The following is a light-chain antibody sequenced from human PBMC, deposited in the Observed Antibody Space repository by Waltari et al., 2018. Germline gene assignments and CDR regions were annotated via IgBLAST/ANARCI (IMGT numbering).Light chain of an antibody. Sequence: DIQMTQSPSSLSASVGDRVTITCRASQSISSFLNWYQQKPEKAPNLLIYAASTLQSGVQSRFSGSGSGTDFTLTISSLEPEDFATYYCQQSYTTPWTFGQGTKVEIK. CDR3: QQSYTTPWT. CDR2: AAS. V-gene: IGKV1-39*01. J-gene: IGKJ1*01. CDR1: QSISSF.